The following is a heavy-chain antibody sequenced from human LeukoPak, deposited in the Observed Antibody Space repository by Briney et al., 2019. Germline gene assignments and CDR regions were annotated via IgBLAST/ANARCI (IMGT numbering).Heavy chain of an antibody. Sequence: GGSLRLSCIASGFTFSKNWMHWVRQAPGKGLEWVSAISGSGGSTYYADSVKGRFTISRDNSKNTLYLQMNSLRAEDTAVYYCAKDFAQVPAAIFDYWGQGTLVTVSS. CDR1: GFTFSKNW. J-gene: IGHJ4*02. CDR3: AKDFAQVPAAIFDY. V-gene: IGHV3-23*01. D-gene: IGHD2-2*01. CDR2: ISGSGGST.